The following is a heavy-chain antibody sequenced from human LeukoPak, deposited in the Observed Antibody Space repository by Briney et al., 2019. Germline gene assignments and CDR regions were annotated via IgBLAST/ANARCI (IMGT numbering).Heavy chain of an antibody. D-gene: IGHD5-18*01. V-gene: IGHV3-30*18. CDR3: AKDVRIQLWQ. J-gene: IGHJ4*02. CDR1: GFTFSSYG. CDR2: ISYDGSNK. Sequence: GGSLRLSCAASGFTFSSYGMHWVRQAPGKGLEWVAVISYDGSNKYYADSVKGRFTISRDNSKNTLYLQMNSLRAEDTAVYYCAKDVRIQLWQWGQGTLVTVSS.